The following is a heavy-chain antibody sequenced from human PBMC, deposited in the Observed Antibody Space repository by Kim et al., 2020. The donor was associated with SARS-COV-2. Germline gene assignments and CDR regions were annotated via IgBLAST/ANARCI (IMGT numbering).Heavy chain of an antibody. V-gene: IGHV7-4-1*02. D-gene: IGHD2-15*01. CDR2: INTNTGNP. Sequence: ASVKVSCKTSGYTFATYAIHWVRQAPGQGLEWMGWINTNTGNPNYAQGFTGRFVFSLDTSVSTTYLQITSRKTEDTAVYYCAKTRWDCRGPTCYSSFDDWGQGTLVTVSS. CDR1: GYTFATYA. J-gene: IGHJ4*02. CDR3: AKTRWDCRGPTCYSSFDD.